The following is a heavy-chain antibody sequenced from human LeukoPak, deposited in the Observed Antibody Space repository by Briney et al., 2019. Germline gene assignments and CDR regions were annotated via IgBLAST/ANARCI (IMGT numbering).Heavy chain of an antibody. CDR3: AKPPDSSGWYLEPFDY. J-gene: IGHJ4*02. Sequence: GGSLRLSCAASGFTFSSYAMSWVRQAPGKGLEWVSNISGRDGRTYYADSVKGRFTISRDNSKNTLYLQMNGLRAEDTAVYYCAKPPDSSGWYLEPFDYWGQGTLVTVSS. V-gene: IGHV3-23*01. CDR1: GFTFSSYA. CDR2: ISGRDGRT. D-gene: IGHD6-19*01.